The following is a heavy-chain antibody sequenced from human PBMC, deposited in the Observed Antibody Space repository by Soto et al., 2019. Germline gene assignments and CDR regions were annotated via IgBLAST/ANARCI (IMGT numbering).Heavy chain of an antibody. CDR2: IYYTGST. CDR3: AREGGYFDSSGSGVYHYYGVDV. J-gene: IGHJ6*02. D-gene: IGHD3-22*01. CDR1: GGPISPYY. V-gene: IGHV4-4*07. Sequence: LSLTCTVSGGPISPYYWSWIRQPAGKGLEWIGRIYYTGSTNYNPPLKSRVSMSLDTARNQISLKVKSVAAADTAVYYCAREGGYFDSSGSGVYHYYGVDVWGRGTTVTVSS.